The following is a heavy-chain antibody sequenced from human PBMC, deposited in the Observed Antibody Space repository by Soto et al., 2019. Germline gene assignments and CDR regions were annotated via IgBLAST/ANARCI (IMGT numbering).Heavy chain of an antibody. CDR3: AKDLLLGPTRFRGNWFDP. D-gene: IGHD3-10*01. J-gene: IGHJ5*02. CDR1: GFTFSSYG. CDR2: ISYDGSNK. Sequence: GGSLRLSCAASGFTFSSYGMHWVRQAPGKGLEWVAVISYDGSNKYYADSVKGRFTISRDNSKNTLYLQMNSLRAEDTAVYYCAKDLLLGPTRFRGNWFDPWGQGTLVTVSS. V-gene: IGHV3-30*18.